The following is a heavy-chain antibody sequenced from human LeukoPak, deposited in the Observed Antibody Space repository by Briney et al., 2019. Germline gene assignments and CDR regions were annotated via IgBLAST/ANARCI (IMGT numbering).Heavy chain of an antibody. D-gene: IGHD3-3*01. CDR3: ARAKSITIFGVKSGFYMDV. V-gene: IGHV1-69*05. J-gene: IGHJ6*03. CDR2: IIPIFGTA. Sequence: GASVKVSCKASGGTFSSYAISWVRQAPGQGLKWMGGIIPIFGTANYAQKFQGRVTITTDESTSTAYMELSSLRSEDTAVYYCARAKSITIFGVKSGFYMDVWGKGTTVTVSS. CDR1: GGTFSSYA.